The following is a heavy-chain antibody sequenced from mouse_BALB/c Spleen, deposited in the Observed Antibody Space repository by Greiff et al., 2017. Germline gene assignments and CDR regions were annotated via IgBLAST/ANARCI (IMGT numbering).Heavy chain of an antibody. CDR2: ISYSGST. CDR3: ARFPYGYDGYWYFDV. Sequence: EVQLQQSGPGLVKPSQSLSLTCTVTGYSITSYYAWNWIRQFPGNKLEWMGYISYSGSTSYNPSLKSRISITRDTSTNQFFLQLNSVTTEDTATYYCARFPYGYDGYWYFDVWGAGTTVTVSS. V-gene: IGHV3-2*02. D-gene: IGHD2-2*01. CDR1: GYSITSYYA. J-gene: IGHJ1*01.